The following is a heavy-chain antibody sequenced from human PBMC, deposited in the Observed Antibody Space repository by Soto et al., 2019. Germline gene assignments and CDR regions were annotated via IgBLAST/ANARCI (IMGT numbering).Heavy chain of an antibody. CDR3: ATENDTNGPFAFDP. Sequence: QVQLVQSGAEVQKPGSSVKVSCKASGGTFSRFTISWLRQAPGQGLEWMGRIIPLLGVTNYGQKFQGRVTITADESTTTAYLDLSSLRSEDTAFYYCATENDTNGPFAFDPWGQGTLVTVSS. CDR1: GGTFSRFT. J-gene: IGHJ5*02. D-gene: IGHD2-8*01. CDR2: IIPLLGVT. V-gene: IGHV1-69*02.